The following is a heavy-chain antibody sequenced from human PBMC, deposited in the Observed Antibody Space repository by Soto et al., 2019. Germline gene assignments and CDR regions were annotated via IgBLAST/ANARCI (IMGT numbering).Heavy chain of an antibody. D-gene: IGHD1-1*01. CDR1: GFTFSSSE. V-gene: IGHV3-48*03. CDR2: IHPSGQPI. J-gene: IGHJ4*02. CDR3: ARGFNWNRVDS. Sequence: GGSLRLSCAVSGFTFSSSEMYWVRQAPGKGLEWISYIHPSGQPIFYADSVKGRFTISRDNANNSLFLQMNSLRAEDTAVYYCARGFNWNRVDSWGQGTPVTVSS.